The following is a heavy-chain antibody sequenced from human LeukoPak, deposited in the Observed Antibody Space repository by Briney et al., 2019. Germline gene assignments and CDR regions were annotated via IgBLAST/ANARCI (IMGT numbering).Heavy chain of an antibody. V-gene: IGHV4-34*01. J-gene: IGHJ4*02. CDR1: GGSLSGYY. D-gene: IGHD1-26*01. CDR3: ARGQTIVGATGDF. CDR2: INHSGST. Sequence: TPSETLSLTCAVYGGSLSGYYWSWIRQPPGKGLEWIGEINHSGSTNYNPSLKSRVTISVDTSKNQFSLKLSSVTAADTAVYYCARGQTIVGATGDFWGQGTLVTVSS.